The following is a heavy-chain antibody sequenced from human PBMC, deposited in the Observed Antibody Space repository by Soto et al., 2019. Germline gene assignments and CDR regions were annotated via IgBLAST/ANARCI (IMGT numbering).Heavy chain of an antibody. J-gene: IGHJ6*02. D-gene: IGHD3-10*01. V-gene: IGHV3-30*03. CDR2: ISYDGSNK. Sequence: GGSLRLSCAASGFTFSSYGMHWVRQAPGKGLEWVAVISYDGSNKYYADSVKGRFTISRDNSKNTLYLQMNSLRAEDTAVYYGEDGGGGDAAGSYYTSYYYYGMDVWGQGTTVTVSS. CDR3: EDGGGGDAAGSYYTSYYYYGMDV. CDR1: GFTFSSYG.